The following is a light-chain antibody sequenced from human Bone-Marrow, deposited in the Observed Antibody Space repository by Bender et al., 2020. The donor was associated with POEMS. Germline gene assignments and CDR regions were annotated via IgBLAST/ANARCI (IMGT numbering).Light chain of an antibody. CDR3: CSFASGDTVI. Sequence: QSALTQPASVSGSPGQSITISCTGTSSDVGGYNYVSWYQQHPGKAPKLMIYEGSERPSVVSTRFSGSKSGNTASLTISGLQPEDEADYYCCSFASGDTVIFGGGTKLTVL. V-gene: IGLV2-14*01. J-gene: IGLJ2*01. CDR1: SSDVGGYNY. CDR2: EGS.